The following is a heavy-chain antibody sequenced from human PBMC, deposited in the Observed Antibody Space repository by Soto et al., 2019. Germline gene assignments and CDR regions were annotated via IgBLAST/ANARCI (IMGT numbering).Heavy chain of an antibody. J-gene: IGHJ4*02. V-gene: IGHV3-23*01. Sequence: PGGSLRLSCAASGSTFSSYSMSWVRQAPGKGLEWVSGFRTSGDGGTTYYADSVKGRFTISRDNSKNTLFLQMNSLRAEDTAIYYCAKVFSPEGGNYFDYWGQGTLVTVSS. CDR3: AKVFSPEGGNYFDY. CDR1: GSTFSSYS. CDR2: FRTSGDGGTT.